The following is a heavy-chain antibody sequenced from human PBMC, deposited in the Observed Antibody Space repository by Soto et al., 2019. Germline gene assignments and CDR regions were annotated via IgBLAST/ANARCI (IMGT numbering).Heavy chain of an antibody. CDR2: ISGSGHNT. V-gene: IGHV3-23*01. J-gene: IGHJ4*02. CDR3: AKDDYGADDWREFDY. Sequence: GGSLRLSCAASGLTFSSYAMTWVRQAPGKGLEWVSAISGSGHNTYYADSVKGRFTVSRDNSKSTLYLQMNSLRADDTAVYYCAKDDYGADDWREFDYWGQGTLVTVSS. CDR1: GLTFSSYA. D-gene: IGHD4-17*01.